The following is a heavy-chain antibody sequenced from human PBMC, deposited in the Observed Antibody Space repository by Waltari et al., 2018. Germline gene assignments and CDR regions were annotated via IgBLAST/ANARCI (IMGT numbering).Heavy chain of an antibody. D-gene: IGHD2-15*01. CDR1: GGSISSYY. J-gene: IGHJ4*02. Sequence: QVQLQESGPGLVKPSETLSLTCTVPGGSISSYYWSWTRQPPGKGLEWIGYIYYSGSTNYNPSLKSRVTISVDTSKNQFSLKLSSVTAADTAVYYCARTGMVAAHHFDYWGQGTLVTVSS. CDR3: ARTGMVAAHHFDY. CDR2: IYYSGST. V-gene: IGHV4-59*01.